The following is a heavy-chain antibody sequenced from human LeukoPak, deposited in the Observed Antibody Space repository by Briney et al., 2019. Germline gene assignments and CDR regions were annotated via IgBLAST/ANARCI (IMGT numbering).Heavy chain of an antibody. CDR3: ARLGPYWYFDL. V-gene: IGHV4-59*01. CDR1: GGSISSYY. J-gene: IGHJ2*01. D-gene: IGHD1-26*01. Sequence: PSQTLSLTCTVSGGSISSYYWSWIRQPPGKGLEWIGYIYYSGSTNYNPSLKSRVTISVDTSKNQFSLKLSSVTAADTAVYYCARLGPYWYFDLWGRGTLVTVSS. CDR2: IYYSGST.